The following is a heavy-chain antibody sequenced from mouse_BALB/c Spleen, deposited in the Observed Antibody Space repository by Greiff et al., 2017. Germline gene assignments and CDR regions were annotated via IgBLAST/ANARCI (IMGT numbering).Heavy chain of an antibody. J-gene: IGHJ3*01. V-gene: IGHV2-9-2*01. CDR2: IWTGGGT. Sequence: QVQLKQSGPGLVAPSQSLSITCTVSGFSLTSYDISWIRQPPGKGLEWLGVIWTGGGTNYNSAFMSRLSISKDNSKSQVFLKMNSLQTDDTAIYYCVRDQGGLHAYWGQGTLVTVSA. CDR3: VRDQGGLHAY. D-gene: IGHD2-2*01. CDR1: GFSLTSYD.